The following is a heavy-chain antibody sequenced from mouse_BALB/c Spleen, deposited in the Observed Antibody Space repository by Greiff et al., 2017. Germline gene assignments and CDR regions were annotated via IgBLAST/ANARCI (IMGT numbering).Heavy chain of an antibody. J-gene: IGHJ4*01. CDR3: ARDGGLRGAMDY. V-gene: IGHV3-6*02. CDR1: GYSITSGYY. CDR2: ISYDGSN. Sequence: EVKLMESGPGLVKPSQSLSLTCSVTGYSITSGYYWNWIRQFPGNKLEWMGYISYDGSNNYNPSLKNRISITRDTSKNQFFLKLNSVTTEDTATYYCARDGGLRGAMDYWGQGTSVTVSS. D-gene: IGHD2-2*01.